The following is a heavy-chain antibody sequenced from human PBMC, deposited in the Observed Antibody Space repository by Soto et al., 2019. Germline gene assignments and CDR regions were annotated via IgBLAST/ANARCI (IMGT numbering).Heavy chain of an antibody. CDR1: GFTFSSYA. Sequence: EVQLLESGGGLVQPGGSLRLSCAASGFTFSSYAMSWVRQAPGKGLEWVSAISGSGGSIYYADSVKGRFTISRDNSKNTLYLQMNSLRAEDTAVYYCAKARWYCSGGSCYGIDYWGQGTLVTVSS. D-gene: IGHD2-15*01. J-gene: IGHJ4*02. V-gene: IGHV3-23*01. CDR2: ISGSGGSI. CDR3: AKARWYCSGGSCYGIDY.